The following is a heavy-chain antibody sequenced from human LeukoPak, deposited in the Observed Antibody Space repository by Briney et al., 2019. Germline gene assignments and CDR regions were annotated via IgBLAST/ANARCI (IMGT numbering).Heavy chain of an antibody. D-gene: IGHD6-25*01. CDR2: ISSSSSYI. J-gene: IGHJ4*02. CDR3: ARASGGIDGGLDY. Sequence: PGGPLSFPVPPLDFPFVSFALNWFGKLQGKGLEWFSSISSSSSYIYYADSVKGRFTISRDNAKNSLYLQMNSLRAEDTAVYYCARASGGIDGGLDYWGQGTLVIVSS. CDR1: DFPFVSFA. V-gene: IGHV3-21*01.